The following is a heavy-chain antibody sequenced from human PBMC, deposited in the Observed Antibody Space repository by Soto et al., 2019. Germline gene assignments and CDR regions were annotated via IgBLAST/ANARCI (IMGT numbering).Heavy chain of an antibody. D-gene: IGHD6-13*01. J-gene: IGHJ6*02. CDR2: IIPIFGTA. V-gene: IGHV1-69*01. Sequence: QVQLVQSGAEVKKPGSSVKVSCKASGGTFSSYAISWVRQAPGQGLEWMGGIIPIFGTANYAQKFQGRVTITADESTSTAYMELSSLRSEDTAVYYCARAVQLVGSLGYYGMDVWGQGTTVTVSS. CDR3: ARAVQLVGSLGYYGMDV. CDR1: GGTFSSYA.